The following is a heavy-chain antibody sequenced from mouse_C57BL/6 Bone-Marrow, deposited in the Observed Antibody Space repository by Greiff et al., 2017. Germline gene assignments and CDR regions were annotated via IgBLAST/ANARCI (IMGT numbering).Heavy chain of an antibody. CDR2: IHPNSGST. J-gene: IGHJ1*03. Sequence: QVQLKQPGAELVKPGASVKLSCKASGYTFTSYWMHWVKQRPGPGLEWIGMIHPNSGSTNYNEKYKSKATLTVDKSSSTAYMQLSSLTSEDSAVYYCARLVYYGNLYWYFDVWGTGTTVTVSS. D-gene: IGHD2-1*01. CDR3: ARLVYYGNLYWYFDV. V-gene: IGHV1-64*01. CDR1: GYTFTSYW.